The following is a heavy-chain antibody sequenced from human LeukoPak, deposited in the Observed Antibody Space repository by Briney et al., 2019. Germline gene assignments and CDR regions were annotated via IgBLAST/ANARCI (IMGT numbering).Heavy chain of an antibody. D-gene: IGHD6-13*01. V-gene: IGHV3-30*18. CDR3: AKSLGSSSSWSY. J-gene: IGHJ4*02. CDR1: GFTFSSYG. CDR2: ISYDGSNK. Sequence: TGRSLRLSCAASGFTFSSYGMHWVRQAPGKGLEWVAVISYDGSNKYYADFVKGRFTISRDNSKNTLYLQMNSLRAEDTAVYYCAKSLGSSSSWSYWGQGTLVTVSS.